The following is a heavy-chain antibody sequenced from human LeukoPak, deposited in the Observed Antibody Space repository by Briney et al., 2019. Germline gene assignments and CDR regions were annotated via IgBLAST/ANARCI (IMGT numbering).Heavy chain of an antibody. D-gene: IGHD3-9*01. Sequence: GGSLRLSCAASGFTFSSYAMHWVRQPPGKGLEWVAVISYDGSNKYYADSVKGRFTISRDNSKNTLYLQMNSLRAEDTAVYYCAREDRDYDILTGYYSRGMDVWGKGTTVTVSS. V-gene: IGHV3-30*04. CDR3: AREDRDYDILTGYYSRGMDV. CDR2: ISYDGSNK. J-gene: IGHJ6*04. CDR1: GFTFSSYA.